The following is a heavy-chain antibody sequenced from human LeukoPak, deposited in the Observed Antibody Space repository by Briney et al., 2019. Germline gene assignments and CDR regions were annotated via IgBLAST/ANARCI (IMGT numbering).Heavy chain of an antibody. Sequence: GGSLRLSCAASGFTFSSYSMNGVRQAPGKGLEWVSSISSSSSYIYYADSVKGRFTISRDNAKNSLYLQMNSLRAEDTAVYYCARGLDSWYFDYWGQGTLVTVSS. CDR1: GFTFSSYS. V-gene: IGHV3-21*01. D-gene: IGHD2-15*01. CDR2: ISSSSSYI. CDR3: ARGLDSWYFDY. J-gene: IGHJ4*02.